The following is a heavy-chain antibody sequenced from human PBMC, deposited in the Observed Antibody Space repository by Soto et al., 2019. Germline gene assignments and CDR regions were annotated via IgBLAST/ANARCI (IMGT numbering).Heavy chain of an antibody. CDR3: AKGSEGYSSGWLYYFVY. J-gene: IGHJ4*02. D-gene: IGHD6-19*01. V-gene: IGHV3-30*18. Sequence: QVQLVESGGGVVQPGRSLRLSCAASGFTFSSYGMHWVRQAPGKGLEWVAVISYDGSNKYYADSVKGRFTISRDNSKNTLYLQMNSLRAEDTAVYYCAKGSEGYSSGWLYYFVYWGQGTLVTASS. CDR2: ISYDGSNK. CDR1: GFTFSSYG.